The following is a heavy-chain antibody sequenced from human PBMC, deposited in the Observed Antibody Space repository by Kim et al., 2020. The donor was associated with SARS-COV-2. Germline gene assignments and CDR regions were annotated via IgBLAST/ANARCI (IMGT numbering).Heavy chain of an antibody. Sequence: GGSLGLSCAASGFTFSDYYMSWIRQAPGKGLEWVSYISSSSSYTNYADSVKGRFTISRDNAKNSLYLQMNSLRAEDTAVYYCARDLLPSGYESYYYYYGMDVWGQGTTVTVSS. CDR1: GFTFSDYY. CDR3: ARDLLPSGYESYYYYYGMDV. D-gene: IGHD5-12*01. J-gene: IGHJ6*02. CDR2: ISSSSSYT. V-gene: IGHV3-11*05.